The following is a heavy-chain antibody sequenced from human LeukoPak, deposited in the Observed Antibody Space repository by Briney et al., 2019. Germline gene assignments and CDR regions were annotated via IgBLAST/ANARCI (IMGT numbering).Heavy chain of an antibody. CDR1: GGSFSGYY. Sequence: SETLSLTCAVYGGSFSGYYWSWIRQPPGKGLEWIGEINHSGSTNYNPSLKSRVTISVDTSKNQFSLKLSSVTAADTAVYYCARSRCYYYYYGMDVWGQGTTVTVSS. V-gene: IGHV4-34*01. CDR3: ARSRCYYYYYGMDV. CDR2: INHSGST. J-gene: IGHJ6*02.